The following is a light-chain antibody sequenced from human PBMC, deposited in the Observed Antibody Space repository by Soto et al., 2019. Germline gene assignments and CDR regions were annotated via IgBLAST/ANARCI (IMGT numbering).Light chain of an antibody. V-gene: IGKV3-20*01. Sequence: EFLLTQSPGTLSLSPGERATLSCRASQSVSSSYLAWYQQKPGQAPRLLIYGASSRATGIPDRFSGSGSGTEFTLTINRLEPVDFAVYYCQQYGNSPPTFGGGTKVVIE. J-gene: IGKJ4*01. CDR1: QSVSSSY. CDR3: QQYGNSPPT. CDR2: GAS.